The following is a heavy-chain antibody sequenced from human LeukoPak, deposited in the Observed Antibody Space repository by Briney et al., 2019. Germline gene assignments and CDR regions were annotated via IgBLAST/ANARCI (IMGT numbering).Heavy chain of an antibody. CDR2: ISRSTSYI. Sequence: GGCLRLSCAASGFTFTNYSMNWVRQAPGKGLEWVSSISRSTSYIYYADSVKGRFTISRDNAKNSLYLRMNSLRAEDTAVYYCAPSLTWIQLNDVFDMWVQGTMVTVSS. J-gene: IGHJ3*02. D-gene: IGHD5-18*01. CDR1: GFTFTNYS. CDR3: APSLTWIQLNDVFDM. V-gene: IGHV3-21*01.